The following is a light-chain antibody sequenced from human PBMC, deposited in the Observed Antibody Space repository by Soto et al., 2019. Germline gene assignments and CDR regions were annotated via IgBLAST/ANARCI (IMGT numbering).Light chain of an antibody. V-gene: IGKV1-5*01. CDR2: DVS. CDR3: QHYNTYSPGT. J-gene: IGKJ1*01. CDR1: QSLSSW. Sequence: DIQMTQSPSSLSASVGDRFTITCRASQSLSSWLAWYQQKPGKAPKLLIYDVSSLESGVPSRFSGSGSGTEFTLTISSLQPADFATYYCQHYNTYSPGTFGQGTKVDI.